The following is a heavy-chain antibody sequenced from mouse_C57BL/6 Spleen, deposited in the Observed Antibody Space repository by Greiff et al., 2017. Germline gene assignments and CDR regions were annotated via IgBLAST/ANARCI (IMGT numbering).Heavy chain of an antibody. V-gene: IGHV1-9*01. CDR1: GYTFTGYW. J-gene: IGHJ3*01. D-gene: IGHD1-1*01. Sequence: VKLMESGAELMKPGASVKLSCKATGYTFTGYWLEWVKQRPGHGLEWIGEILPGSGSTNYNEKFKGKATFTADTSSNTAYMQLSSLTTEDSAIYYCARKAYCYGSSYFAYWGQGTLVTVSA. CDR2: ILPGSGST. CDR3: ARKAYCYGSSYFAY.